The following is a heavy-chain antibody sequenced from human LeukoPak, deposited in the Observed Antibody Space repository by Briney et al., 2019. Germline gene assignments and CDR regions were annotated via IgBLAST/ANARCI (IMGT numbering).Heavy chain of an antibody. V-gene: IGHV5-51*01. Sequence: GESLKISCKGSGYSFTSYWIGWVRQMPGKGLEWMGIIYPGDSDTRYSPSFQGQVTISADKSISTAYLQWSSLKASDAAMYYCAERTAYYWNGGGAFDYWGQGTLVTVSS. CDR3: AERTAYYWNGGGAFDY. CDR1: GYSFTSYW. D-gene: IGHD1-20*01. J-gene: IGHJ4*02. CDR2: IYPGDSDT.